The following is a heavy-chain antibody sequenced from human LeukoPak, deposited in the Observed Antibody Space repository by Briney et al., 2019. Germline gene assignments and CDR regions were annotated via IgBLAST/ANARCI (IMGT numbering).Heavy chain of an antibody. D-gene: IGHD6-19*01. CDR3: ARTVTGTWGPLDY. V-gene: IGHV1-2*02. J-gene: IGHJ4*02. Sequence: ASVRVSCKASGYMFTGYYMHWVRQAPGPGLEWLGWITPNSGDTSYAQKFQGRVTMTRDTSSSTAYMELSSLRSDDTAVYYCARTVTGTWGPLDYWGQGTLVTVSS. CDR1: GYMFTGYY. CDR2: ITPNSGDT.